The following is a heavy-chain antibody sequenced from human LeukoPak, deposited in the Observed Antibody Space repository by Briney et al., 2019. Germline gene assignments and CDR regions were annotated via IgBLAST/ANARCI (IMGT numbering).Heavy chain of an antibody. CDR1: GFTFSNYG. J-gene: IGHJ4*02. Sequence: GGSLRLSCTASGFTFSNYGMQWVRQAPHKGLEWVAFIRYDGTNKNYAASVKGRFTISRDNSKSTVYLQMNRMRPDDTAVYFCARDFQKWVVPGYWGQGTLVIVSS. CDR2: IRYDGTNK. V-gene: IGHV3-30*02. CDR3: ARDFQKWVVPGY. D-gene: IGHD6-19*01.